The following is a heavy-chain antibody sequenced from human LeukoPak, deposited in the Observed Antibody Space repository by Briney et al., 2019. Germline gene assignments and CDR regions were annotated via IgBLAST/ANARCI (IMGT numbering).Heavy chain of an antibody. CDR2: ILKDGRTK. D-gene: IGHD3-16*01. J-gene: IGHJ5*02. CDR1: GFSFTKYG. V-gene: IGHV3-30*18. CDR3: TKAGGIRSQPFVP. Sequence: GGSLRLSCAASGFSFTKYGMHWVRQAPGKGLEWVAVILKDGRTKYYVDSVKGRFTISRDNSDNTLYLEMNSLRADDTAVYYCTKAGGIRSQPFVPWGQGTLVIVSS.